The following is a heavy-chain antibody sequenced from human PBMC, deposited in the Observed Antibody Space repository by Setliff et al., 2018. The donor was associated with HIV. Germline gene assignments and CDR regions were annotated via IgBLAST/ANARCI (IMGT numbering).Heavy chain of an antibody. Sequence: PSETLSLTCTVSGGSISSYYWSWIRQPPGKGLEWIGYIYTSGSVNYNPSLNSRVTISVDTSKNQFSLKVNSVTAADTAVYYRARSPRIGVAGEFEYWGQGTLVTVSS. CDR3: ARSPRIGVAGEFEY. CDR2: IYTSGSV. D-gene: IGHD6-19*01. CDR1: GGSISSYY. J-gene: IGHJ4*02. V-gene: IGHV4-4*09.